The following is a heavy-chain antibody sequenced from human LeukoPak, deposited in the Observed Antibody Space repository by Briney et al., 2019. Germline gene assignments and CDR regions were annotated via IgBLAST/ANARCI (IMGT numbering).Heavy chain of an antibody. CDR3: ARTYYDILTGYNPYFDY. CDR1: GFTFSSYA. J-gene: IGHJ4*02. Sequence: GGSLRLSCAASGFTFSSYAMSWVRQAPGKGLKWVSAISGSGGSTYYADSVKGRFTISRDNAKNFLYLQMNSLRAEDTAVYYCARTYYDILTGYNPYFDYWGQGILVTVSS. V-gene: IGHV3-23*01. D-gene: IGHD3-9*01. CDR2: ISGSGGST.